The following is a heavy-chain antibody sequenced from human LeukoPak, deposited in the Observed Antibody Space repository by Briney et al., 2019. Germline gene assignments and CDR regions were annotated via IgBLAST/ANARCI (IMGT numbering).Heavy chain of an antibody. Sequence: GGSLRLSCAASGFTFSSYAMHWVRQAPGKGLQWVAVMSYDGSNKYYADSVKGRFTISRDNSKNTLYLQMNSLRAEDTAVYYCERAPYSSGWYSYWGQGTLVTVS. CDR1: GFTFSSYA. CDR3: ERAPYSSGWYSY. J-gene: IGHJ4*02. D-gene: IGHD6-19*01. V-gene: IGHV3-30*04. CDR2: MSYDGSNK.